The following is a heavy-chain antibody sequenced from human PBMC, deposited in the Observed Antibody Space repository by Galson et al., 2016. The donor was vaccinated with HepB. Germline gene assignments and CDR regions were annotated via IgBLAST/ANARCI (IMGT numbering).Heavy chain of an antibody. J-gene: IGHJ4*02. V-gene: IGHV3-33*01. CDR3: ARDGYDIFTGYYPGYYFDY. CDR2: VWYDGSNK. Sequence: SLRLSCAASGFTFSSYGMHWVRQAPGKGLEWVAVVWYDGSNKYYADSVKGRFTISRDNSKNTLHLQMNGLRAEDTAVYYCARDGYDIFTGYYPGYYFDYWGQGTLVTVSS. D-gene: IGHD3-9*01. CDR1: GFTFSSYG.